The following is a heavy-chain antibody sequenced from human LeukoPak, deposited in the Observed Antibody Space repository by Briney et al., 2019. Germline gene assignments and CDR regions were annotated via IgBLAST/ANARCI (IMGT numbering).Heavy chain of an antibody. J-gene: IGHJ4*02. V-gene: IGHV1-2*02. Sequence: GASVKVSFTPSGYTFTVYYLHWVRQAPGPGLVWMGWIDPNSGATKYAQNFQGRVAMTGDTSISTVYMELSRLRSDDTAVYYCARDRGQLVFDYWGQGTLVTVSS. CDR3: ARDRGQLVFDY. CDR1: GYTFTVYY. D-gene: IGHD4-23*01. CDR2: IDPNSGAT.